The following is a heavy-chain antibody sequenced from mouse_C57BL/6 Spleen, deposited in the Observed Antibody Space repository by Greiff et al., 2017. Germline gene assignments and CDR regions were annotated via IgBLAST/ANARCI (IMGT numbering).Heavy chain of an antibody. J-gene: IGHJ2*01. CDR2: ISYDGSN. V-gene: IGHV3-6*01. Sequence: EVQLQQSGPGLVKPSQSLSLTCSVTGYSITSGYYWNWIRQFPGNKLEWMGYISYDGSNNYNPSLKNRISITRDTSKNQFFLKLNSVTTEDTATYYCARDGQTVDYWGQGTTLTVSS. CDR1: GYSITSGYY. CDR3: ARDGQTVDY.